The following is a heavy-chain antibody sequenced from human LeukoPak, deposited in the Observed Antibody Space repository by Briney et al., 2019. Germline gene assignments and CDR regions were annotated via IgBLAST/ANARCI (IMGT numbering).Heavy chain of an antibody. V-gene: IGHV3-23*01. J-gene: IGHJ4*02. CDR2: ITGSGIST. D-gene: IGHD2-21*01. CDR3: AKAVALGFDY. Sequence: GGSLRLSCAASGFTFSGYAMSWVRQAPGKGLEWVSAITGSGISTYYADSVKGRFTISRDNSKNTLYLQMTSLRAEDTAVYYCAKAVALGFDYWGQGTLVTVSS. CDR1: GFTFSGYA.